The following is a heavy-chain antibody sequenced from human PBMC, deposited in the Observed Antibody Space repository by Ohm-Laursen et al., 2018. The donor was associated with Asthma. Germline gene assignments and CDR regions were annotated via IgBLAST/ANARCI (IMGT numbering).Heavy chain of an antibody. CDR2: ISGSGGST. CDR1: GFTFSSYA. CDR3: VRAHSGSYSYAFDI. Sequence: SLRLSCAASGFTFSSYAMSWVRQAPGKGLEWVSAISGSGGSTYYADSVKGRFTISRDNSKNTLYLQMNSLRGEDTAVYYCVRAHSGSYSYAFDIWGQGTVVTVSS. J-gene: IGHJ3*02. D-gene: IGHD1-26*01. V-gene: IGHV3-23*01.